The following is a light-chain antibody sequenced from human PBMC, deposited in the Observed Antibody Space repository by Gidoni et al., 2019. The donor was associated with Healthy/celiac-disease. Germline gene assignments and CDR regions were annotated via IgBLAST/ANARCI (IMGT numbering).Light chain of an antibody. CDR1: QSVSSN. Sequence: EIVMTQSPATLSVSPGERATLSCRASQSVSSNLAWYQQKPGQAPRLLIHGASTRFSGSGSGTEFTLTISSLQSEDFAVYYCPQYNNWPPLTFGGGTKVEIK. CDR2: GAS. J-gene: IGKJ4*01. CDR3: PQYNNWPPLT. V-gene: IGKV3-15*01.